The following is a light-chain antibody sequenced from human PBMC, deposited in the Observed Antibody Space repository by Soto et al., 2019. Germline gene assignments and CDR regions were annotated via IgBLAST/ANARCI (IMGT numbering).Light chain of an antibody. Sequence: QSVLTQSPSASASLGASVKLTCTLSSGHSNYAIAWHQQQSEKGPRYLMKVNSDGSHSKGDGIPDRFSGSSSGAERYLSISSLQSEDEADYYCQTWATGSYVFGPGTKLTVL. J-gene: IGLJ1*01. CDR2: VNSDGSH. V-gene: IGLV4-69*01. CDR3: QTWATGSYV. CDR1: SGHSNYA.